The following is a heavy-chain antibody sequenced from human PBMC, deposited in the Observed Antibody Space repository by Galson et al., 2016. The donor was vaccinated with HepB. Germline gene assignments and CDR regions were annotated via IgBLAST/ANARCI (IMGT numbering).Heavy chain of an antibody. J-gene: IGHJ4*02. V-gene: IGHV3-66*01. CDR3: ARDLGGSSCLDY. D-gene: IGHD6-6*01. CDR1: GFTFGDYP. CDR2: IYG. Sequence: SLRLSCASSGFTFGDYPMTWVRQAPGKGLEWVSVIYGDSVQGRFTISRDNSRNTLYLQMNSLRAEDTAVYYCARDLGGSSCLDYWGQGTLVTVSS.